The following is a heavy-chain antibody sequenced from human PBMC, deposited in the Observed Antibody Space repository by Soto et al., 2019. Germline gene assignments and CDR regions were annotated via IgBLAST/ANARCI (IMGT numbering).Heavy chain of an antibody. CDR1: GGSISSGGYY. J-gene: IGHJ6*02. Sequence: PSETLSLTCTVSGGSISSGGYYWSWIRQHPGKGLEWIGYIYYSGSTYYNPSLKSRVTISVDTSKNQFSLKLSSVTAADTAVYYCARDRGCSSTSCYTRGAFYYYYGMDVWGQGTTVTVSS. CDR3: ARDRGCSSTSCYTRGAFYYYYGMDV. V-gene: IGHV4-31*03. CDR2: IYYSGST. D-gene: IGHD2-2*02.